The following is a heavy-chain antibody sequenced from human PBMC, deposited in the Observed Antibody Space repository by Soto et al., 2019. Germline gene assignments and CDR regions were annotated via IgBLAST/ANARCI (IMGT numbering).Heavy chain of an antibody. CDR1: GGSISSGGYY. CDR2: IYYSGST. V-gene: IGHV4-31*03. CDR3: ARDRGCSSTSCYVGWFDP. D-gene: IGHD2-2*01. J-gene: IGHJ5*02. Sequence: PSETLSLTCTVSGGSISSGGYYWSWIRQHPGKGLEWIGYIYYSGSTYYNPSLESRVTISVDTSKNQFSLKLSSVTAADTAVYYCARDRGCSSTSCYVGWFDPWGQGTLVTVSS.